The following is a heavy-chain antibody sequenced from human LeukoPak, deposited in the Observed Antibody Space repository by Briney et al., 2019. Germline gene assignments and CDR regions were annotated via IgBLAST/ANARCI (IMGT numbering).Heavy chain of an antibody. D-gene: IGHD1-26*01. CDR2: ISGSGGST. Sequence: PGGSLRPSCAASGFTFSSYAMSWVRQAPGKGLEWVSAISGSGGSTYYADSVKGRFTISRDSSKNTLYLQMNSLRAEDTAVYYCARGLRYSGSEGYWGQGTLVTVSS. CDR1: GFTFSSYA. V-gene: IGHV3-23*01. J-gene: IGHJ4*02. CDR3: ARGLRYSGSEGY.